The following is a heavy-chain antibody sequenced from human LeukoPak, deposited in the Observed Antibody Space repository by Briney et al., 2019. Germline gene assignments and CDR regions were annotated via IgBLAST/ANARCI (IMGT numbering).Heavy chain of an antibody. J-gene: IGHJ4*02. Sequence: ASVKVSCKASGYTFTDYFLHWVRQAPGQGLEWMGWINPNSGDTYYAQKFQGRVTMTRDTSISTAYMELIRLKADDTAVYYCARDPVHFYDSSGYWTYWGQGTLVTVSS. CDR1: GYTFTDYF. D-gene: IGHD3-22*01. V-gene: IGHV1-2*02. CDR3: ARDPVHFYDSSGYWTY. CDR2: INPNSGDT.